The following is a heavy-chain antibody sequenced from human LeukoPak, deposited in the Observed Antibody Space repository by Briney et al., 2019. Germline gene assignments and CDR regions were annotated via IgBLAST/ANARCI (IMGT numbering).Heavy chain of an antibody. D-gene: IGHD5-18*01. Sequence: SETLSLTCGVSGGSISSTNWWTWVRQPPGEGLEWIGEVHLSGRTNYNPSLKSRVAISVDTSTNQLSLKLTSVTAADTAMYYCARRGFNYGFFDYWGQGTLVTVSS. CDR1: GGSISSTNW. CDR2: VHLSGRT. J-gene: IGHJ4*01. V-gene: IGHV4-4*02. CDR3: ARRGFNYGFFDY.